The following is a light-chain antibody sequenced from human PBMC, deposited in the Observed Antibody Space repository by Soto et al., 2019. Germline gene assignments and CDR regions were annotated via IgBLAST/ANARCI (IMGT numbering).Light chain of an antibody. V-gene: IGLV2-14*01. J-gene: IGLJ1*01. Sequence: QSALNPPASVSGSPGQSITISCVGTSGDIGDYNYVSWYQQHPGKVPKVIIYDVSNRPSGVSYRFSGTKSGNTASLTVSGLQAEDEADYYCCSYTRSGTLIFGTGTKVTVL. CDR2: DVS. CDR3: CSYTRSGTLI. CDR1: SGDIGDYNY.